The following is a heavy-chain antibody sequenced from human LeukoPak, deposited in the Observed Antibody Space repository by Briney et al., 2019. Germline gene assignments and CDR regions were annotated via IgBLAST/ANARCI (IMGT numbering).Heavy chain of an antibody. CDR1: GGSISSFY. CDR2: IYYSGST. Sequence: PSETLSLTCTVSGGSISSFYWGWIRQPPGKGLEWIGSIYYSGSTYYNPSFKSRVTISVDTSKNHFSLKLNSVTAADTAVYYCARPRGPSLGDYFDYWGQGTLVTVSS. D-gene: IGHD3-16*01. J-gene: IGHJ4*02. V-gene: IGHV4-39*02. CDR3: ARPRGPSLGDYFDY.